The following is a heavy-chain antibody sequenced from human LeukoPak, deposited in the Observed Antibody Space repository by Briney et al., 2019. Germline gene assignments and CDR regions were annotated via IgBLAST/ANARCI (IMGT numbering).Heavy chain of an antibody. CDR3: AKDLINFDY. CDR2: IWHDGNSK. Sequence: PGGSLRLSCAASGFIFSSYGMHCVRQAPGKGLEWVAVIWHDGNSKYYADSVKGRFTISRDNSKNTLYLQMNSLRAEDTAVYYCAKDLINFDYWGQGTLVTVSS. CDR1: GFIFSSYG. D-gene: IGHD2-8*01. V-gene: IGHV3-33*06. J-gene: IGHJ4*02.